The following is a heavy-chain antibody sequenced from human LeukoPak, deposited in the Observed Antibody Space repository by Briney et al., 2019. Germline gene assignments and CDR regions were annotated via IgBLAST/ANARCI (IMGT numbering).Heavy chain of an antibody. CDR1: GFTVSSNY. D-gene: IGHD2-2*01. J-gene: IGHJ6*02. Sequence: GGSLRISCAASGFTVSSNYMSWVRQAPGKGLEWVSVIYSGGSTYYADSVKGRFTISRDNSKNTLYLQMNSLRAEDTAVYYCAAGLGYCSSTSCPPYGMDVWGQGTTVTVSS. CDR2: IYSGGST. V-gene: IGHV3-53*01. CDR3: AAGLGYCSSTSCPPYGMDV.